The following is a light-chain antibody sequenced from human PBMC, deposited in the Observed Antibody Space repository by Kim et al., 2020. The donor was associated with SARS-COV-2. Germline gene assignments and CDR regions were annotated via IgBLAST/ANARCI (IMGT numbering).Light chain of an antibody. J-gene: IGLJ3*02. CDR2: LNSDGTP. Sequence: APGTLPCTLSRGHRTYALAWDRQRPEKSPRYLMKLNSDGTPSTGDGVPDRSSGSSSRAERYPTLSSPPSEDEADNYCQTWGTGIRVFGGGTKLTVL. V-gene: IGLV4-69*01. CDR3: QTWGTGIRV. CDR1: RGHRTYA.